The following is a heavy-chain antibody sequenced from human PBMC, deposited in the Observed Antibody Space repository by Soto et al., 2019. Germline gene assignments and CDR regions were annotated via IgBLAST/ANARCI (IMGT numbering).Heavy chain of an antibody. CDR2: IIVIVVST. J-gene: IGHJ6*03. CDR3: AKPSSSTSSYYYYYMDV. Sequence: PGGSLRLSCAASGFTFSSYAMSWVRQAPGKGLEWVSAIIVIVVSTYYADSVKGRFTISRDNSMNSLYLQMNSLRAEDTALFYCAKPSSSTSSYYYYYMDVWGKGTTVTVSS. V-gene: IGHV3-23*01. CDR1: GFTFSSYA. D-gene: IGHD2-2*01.